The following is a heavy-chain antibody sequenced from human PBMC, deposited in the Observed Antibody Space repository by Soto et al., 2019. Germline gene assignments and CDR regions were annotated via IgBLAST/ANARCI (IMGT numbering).Heavy chain of an antibody. D-gene: IGHD5-18*01. Sequence: ASVKVSCKASGYTFTGYYMHCVRQAPGQGLEWMGWINPNSGGTNYAQKFQGWVTMTRDTSISTAYMELSRLRSDDTAVYYCARDGATGNTAKHQRSYYYYGMDVWGQGTTVTLSS. V-gene: IGHV1-2*04. J-gene: IGHJ6*01. CDR2: INPNSGGT. CDR1: GYTFTGYY. CDR3: ARDGATGNTAKHQRSYYYYGMDV.